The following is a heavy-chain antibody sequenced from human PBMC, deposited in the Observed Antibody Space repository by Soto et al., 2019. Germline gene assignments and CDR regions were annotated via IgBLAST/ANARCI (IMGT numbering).Heavy chain of an antibody. J-gene: IGHJ6*02. CDR2: TYYSGST. Sequence: KSSETLSLTCTVSGGSISSGGYYWSWIRQHPGKGLEWIGYTYYSGSTYYNPSLKSRVTISVDTSKNQFSLKLSSVTAADTAVYYCARGGIFWSGYDYYYYYGMDVWGQGTTVTVSS. D-gene: IGHD3-3*01. CDR3: ARGGIFWSGYDYYYYYGMDV. V-gene: IGHV4-31*03. CDR1: GGSISSGGYY.